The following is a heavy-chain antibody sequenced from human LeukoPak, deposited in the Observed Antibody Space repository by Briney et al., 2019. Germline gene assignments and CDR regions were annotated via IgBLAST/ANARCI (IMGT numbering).Heavy chain of an antibody. V-gene: IGHV4-61*02. CDR2: IYTSGST. Sequence: SETLSLTCTVSGGSISSGSYYWSWIRQPAGKGLEWIERIYTSGSTNYNPSLKSRVTTSVDTSKNQSSLKLSSVTAADTAVYYCASEKATPGYCSGGSCHAVDYWGQGTLVTVSS. J-gene: IGHJ4*02. CDR1: GGSISSGSYY. CDR3: ASEKATPGYCSGGSCHAVDY. D-gene: IGHD2-15*01.